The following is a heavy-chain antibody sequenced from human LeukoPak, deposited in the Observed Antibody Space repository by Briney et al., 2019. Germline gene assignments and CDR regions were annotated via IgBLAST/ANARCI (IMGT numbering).Heavy chain of an antibody. V-gene: IGHV4-59*08. CDR2: IYDSGST. D-gene: IGHD2-15*01. CDR3: ARGLGGCSGGSCYYYYYGMDV. CDR1: GGSISSYY. J-gene: IGHJ6*02. Sequence: SETLSLTCTVSGGSISSYYWSWIRQPPGKGLEWIGYIYDSGSTNYNPSLKSRVTISVDTSKNQFSLKLSSVTAADTAVYYCARGLGGCSGGSCYYYYYGMDVWGQGTTVTVSS.